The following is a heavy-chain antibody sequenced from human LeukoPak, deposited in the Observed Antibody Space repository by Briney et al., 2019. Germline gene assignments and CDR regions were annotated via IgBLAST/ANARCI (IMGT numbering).Heavy chain of an antibody. CDR2: IYYSGST. CDR3: ARGPEGSGWYLGFDY. CDR1: GGSISSFY. V-gene: IGHV4-59*01. D-gene: IGHD6-19*01. J-gene: IGHJ4*02. Sequence: KPSETLSLTCTVSGGSISSFYWSWIRQPPGKGLEWIAYIYYSGSTNYNPSLKSRVTMSVDTSKNQFSLKLSSVTAADTAVYYCARGPEGSGWYLGFDYWGQGTLVTVSS.